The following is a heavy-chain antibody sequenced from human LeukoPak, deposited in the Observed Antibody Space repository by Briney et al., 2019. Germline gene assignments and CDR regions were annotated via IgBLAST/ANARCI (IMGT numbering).Heavy chain of an antibody. D-gene: IGHD2-2*01. V-gene: IGHV3-21*01. Sequence: PGGSLRLSCAASGFTFSSYSMNWVRQAPGRGLEWVSSISSSSSYIYYADSVKGRFTISRDNAKNSLYLQMNSLRAEDTAVYYCARSTEARDFDYWGQGTLVTVSS. CDR2: ISSSSSYI. CDR3: ARSTEARDFDY. CDR1: GFTFSSYS. J-gene: IGHJ4*02.